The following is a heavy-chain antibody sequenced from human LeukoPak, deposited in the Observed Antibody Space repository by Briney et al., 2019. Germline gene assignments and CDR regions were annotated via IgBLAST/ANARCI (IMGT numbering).Heavy chain of an antibody. J-gene: IGHJ3*02. V-gene: IGHV4-39*07. Sequence: PSETLSLTCTVSGGSISSSSYYWGWIRQPPGKGLEWIGSIYYSGSTYYNPSLKSRVTISVDTSKNQFSLKLSSVTAADTAVYYCAREPLLGYCSSTSCYDDAFDIWGQGTMVTVSS. CDR2: IYYSGST. D-gene: IGHD2-2*01. CDR1: GGSISSSSYY. CDR3: AREPLLGYCSSTSCYDDAFDI.